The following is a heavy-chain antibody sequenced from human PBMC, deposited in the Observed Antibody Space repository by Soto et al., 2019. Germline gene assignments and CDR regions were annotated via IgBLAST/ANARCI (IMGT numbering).Heavy chain of an antibody. J-gene: IGHJ4*02. CDR2: IIPILDIA. D-gene: IGHD2-15*01. V-gene: IGHV1-69*02. CDR3: ARSLGLCTCSGCRDY. CDR1: GGNFNTYT. Sequence: QVQLLQSGTEVKKPGSSAKVSCRASGGNFNTYTISWVRQAPGQGLEWLGRIIPILDIASYAQKFQGRVNITEDKSKNTVYMELSSLRSEDTAVYFCARSLGLCTCSGCRDYWGQGTLVSVSP.